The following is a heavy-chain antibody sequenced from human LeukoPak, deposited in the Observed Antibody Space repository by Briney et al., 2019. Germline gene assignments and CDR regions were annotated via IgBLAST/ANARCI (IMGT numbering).Heavy chain of an antibody. CDR1: GFTVSTNY. D-gene: IGHD4/OR15-4a*01. J-gene: IGHJ4*02. Sequence: PGGSLRLSCAASGFTVSTNYLSWVRQAPGKGLEWVSVIYSGGSTYYADSVKGRFTISRDNAKNSLYLQMNSLRAEDTAVYYCARRAGAYSHPYDYWGQGTLVTVSS. CDR3: ARRAGAYSHPYDY. CDR2: IYSGGST. V-gene: IGHV3-53*01.